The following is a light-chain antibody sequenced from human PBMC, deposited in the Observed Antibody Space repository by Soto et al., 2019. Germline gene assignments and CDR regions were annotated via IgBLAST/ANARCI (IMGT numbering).Light chain of an antibody. CDR3: QQSYSTPPFT. Sequence: DIQMTQSPSSLSASVGDRVTITCRASQSISSYLNWYQQKPGKAPKLLIYGASSLQSGVPSRFSGMGSGTDFTLTISSLQPEDFATYYCQQSYSTPPFTFGPGTKVDIK. V-gene: IGKV1-39*01. CDR1: QSISSY. J-gene: IGKJ3*01. CDR2: GAS.